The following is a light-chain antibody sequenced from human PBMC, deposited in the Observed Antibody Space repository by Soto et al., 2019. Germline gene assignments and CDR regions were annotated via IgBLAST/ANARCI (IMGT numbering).Light chain of an antibody. CDR2: GTS. J-gene: IGKJ2*01. CDR3: QQYNNWPYT. CDR1: QSVGRN. Sequence: EIVMTQSPVALSVYLGERAALSCRASQSVGRNFAWYQQRPGQAPRVLIYGTSTRATGVPARFSGSGSGTDFTLTISSLQSEDFAVYYCQQYNNWPYTFGQGTRLEIK. V-gene: IGKV3-15*01.